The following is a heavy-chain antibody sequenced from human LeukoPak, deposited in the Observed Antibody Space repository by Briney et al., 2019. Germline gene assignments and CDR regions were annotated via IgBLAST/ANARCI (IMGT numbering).Heavy chain of an antibody. J-gene: IGHJ4*02. V-gene: IGHV3-64*01. D-gene: IGHD3-10*01. CDR3: ARSITMVRGVIIRAPFDY. CDR1: GFTFSSYA. CDR2: ISSNGGST. Sequence: GGSLRLSCAASGFTFSSYAMHWVRQAPGKGLEYVSAISSNGGSTYYANSVKGRFTISRDNSKNTLYLQMGSLRAEDMAVYYCARSITMVRGVIIRAPFDYWGQGTLVTVSS.